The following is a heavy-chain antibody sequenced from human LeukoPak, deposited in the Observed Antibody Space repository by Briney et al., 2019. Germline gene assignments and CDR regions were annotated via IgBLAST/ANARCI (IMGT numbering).Heavy chain of an antibody. D-gene: IGHD3-3*01. V-gene: IGHV3-21*01. Sequence: KTGGSLRLSCAASGFTFSSYSMNWVRQAPGKGLEWVSSISSSSSYIYYADSVKGRFTISRDNAKSSLYQQMNSLRAEDTAVYYCARASHYDFWSGYSPDYWGQGTLVTVSS. CDR1: GFTFSSYS. CDR3: ARASHYDFWSGYSPDY. J-gene: IGHJ4*02. CDR2: ISSSSSYI.